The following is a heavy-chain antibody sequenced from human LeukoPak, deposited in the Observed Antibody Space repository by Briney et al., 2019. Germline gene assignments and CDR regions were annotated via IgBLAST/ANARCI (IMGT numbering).Heavy chain of an antibody. D-gene: IGHD6-6*01. V-gene: IGHV3-48*04. CDR3: ARESFAARWD. CDR1: GFTFSTYA. CDR2: LSSSSSVI. J-gene: IGHJ4*02. Sequence: GGSLRLSCAASGFTFSTYAMDWVRQAPGKGLEWVSYLSSSSSVIYHADSVKGRFTISRDNAKTSLYLQMNSLTAEDTAVYYCARESFAARWDWGQGTLVTVSS.